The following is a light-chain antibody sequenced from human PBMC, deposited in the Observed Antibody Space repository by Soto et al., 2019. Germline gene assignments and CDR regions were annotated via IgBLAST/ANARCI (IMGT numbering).Light chain of an antibody. J-gene: IGLJ3*02. CDR1: SSNIGSHV. CDR3: AAWDGSLQSWV. Sequence: QSVLTQPPSASGTPGQRVTISCSGSSSNIGSHVVNWYQQVPGTAPKLLIYTNNQRPSGVPDRFSDAKSGTSASLAISGRQSEDEADYDGAAWDGSLQSWVFGGGTKLTVL. CDR2: TNN. V-gene: IGLV1-44*01.